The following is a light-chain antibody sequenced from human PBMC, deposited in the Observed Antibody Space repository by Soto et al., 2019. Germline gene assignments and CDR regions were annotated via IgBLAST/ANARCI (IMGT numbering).Light chain of an antibody. Sequence: QSVLTQPASVSGSPGQSITISCTGTSSDLGGFDYVSWYQQHPGEAPKVIISDVSNRPSGVSNRFFGSKSGNTASLTISGLQAEDEADYYCSSFTRSSTVVFGGGTQLTVL. J-gene: IGLJ2*01. CDR2: DVS. CDR1: SSDLGGFDY. V-gene: IGLV2-14*03. CDR3: SSFTRSSTVV.